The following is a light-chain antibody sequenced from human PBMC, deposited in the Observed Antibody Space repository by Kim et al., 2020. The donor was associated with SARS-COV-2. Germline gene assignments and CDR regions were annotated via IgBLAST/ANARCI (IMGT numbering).Light chain of an antibody. CDR2: VNSDGSH. Sequence: QPVLTQSPSASASLGASVKLTCTLSSGHISNAIAWHQQQPEKGPRYLMIVNSDGSHSKGDGIPDRFSGSSSGAERYLTISSLRSEDEADYYCQTWATGFRVFGGGTQLTVL. CDR1: SGHISNA. J-gene: IGLJ3*02. CDR3: QTWATGFRV. V-gene: IGLV4-69*01.